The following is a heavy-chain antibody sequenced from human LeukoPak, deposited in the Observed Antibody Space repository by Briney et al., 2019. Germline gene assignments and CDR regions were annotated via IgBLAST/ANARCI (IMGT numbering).Heavy chain of an antibody. D-gene: IGHD6-19*01. V-gene: IGHV3-48*03. CDR1: GLTFSSYD. CDR2: ISSSGNLI. J-gene: IGHJ4*02. Sequence: PGGSLRLSCEASGLTFSSYDMNWVRQAPGKGLEWVSYISSSGNLIHYADSVKGRFTFSRDNARNSLYLQMNSLRADDTAIYYCAREGGWSDFDYWGQGTLVTVSS. CDR3: AREGGWSDFDY.